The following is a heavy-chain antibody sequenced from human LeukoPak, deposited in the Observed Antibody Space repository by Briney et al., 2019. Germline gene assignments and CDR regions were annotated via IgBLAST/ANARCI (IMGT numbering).Heavy chain of an antibody. V-gene: IGHV4-4*07. CDR3: ARDGAGKDYYYYMDV. Sequence: SETLSLTCTVSGGSISSYYWSWIRQPARKGLEWIGRIYTSGSTNYNPSLKSRVTMSVDTSKNQFSLKLSSVAAADTAVYYCARDGAGKDYYYYMDVWGKGTTVTVSS. CDR2: IYTSGST. J-gene: IGHJ6*03. CDR1: GGSISSYY. D-gene: IGHD6-13*01.